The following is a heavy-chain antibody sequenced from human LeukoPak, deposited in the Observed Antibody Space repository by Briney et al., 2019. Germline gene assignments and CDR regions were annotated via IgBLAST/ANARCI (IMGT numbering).Heavy chain of an antibody. D-gene: IGHD4/OR15-4a*01. CDR1: GGSISSSSYY. CDR2: IYYSGST. CDR3: ARVGAWEGNPIDY. Sequence: SSETLSLTCTVSGGSISSSSYYWGWIRQPPGKGLEWIGSIYYSGSTNYNPSLKSRVTMSVDTSKNQFSLKLSSVTAADTAVYYCARVGAWEGNPIDYWGQGTLVTVSS. V-gene: IGHV4-39*07. J-gene: IGHJ4*02.